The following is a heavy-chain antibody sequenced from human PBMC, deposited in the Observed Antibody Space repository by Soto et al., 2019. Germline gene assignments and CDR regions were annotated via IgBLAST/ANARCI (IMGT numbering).Heavy chain of an antibody. CDR3: ARDPFDIFYYYGMDV. CDR1: GFTFSSYE. Sequence: EVQLVESGGGLVQTGGSLRLSCAASGFTFSSYEMNWVRQAPGKGLEWLSYISSSGRTINYADSVKGRFTISRDNAKKSLYLQMHCLRAEDTAVYYCARDPFDIFYYYGMDVWGQGTPVTVSS. CDR2: ISSSGRTI. J-gene: IGHJ6*02. V-gene: IGHV3-48*03. D-gene: IGHD2-21*01.